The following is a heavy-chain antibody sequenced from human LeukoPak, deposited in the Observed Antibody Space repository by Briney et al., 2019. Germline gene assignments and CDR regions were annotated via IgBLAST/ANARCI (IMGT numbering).Heavy chain of an antibody. Sequence: PSETPSLTCTVSGGSISSYYWSWIRQPPGKGLEWIGYIYYSGSTNYNPSLMSRVAMSVDTSKNQFSLNLRSVTAADTAVYYCARGGVTIFGVVINEEYYFDYWGQGTLVTVSS. D-gene: IGHD3-3*01. CDR1: GGSISSYY. CDR3: ARGGVTIFGVVINEEYYFDY. J-gene: IGHJ4*02. CDR2: IYYSGST. V-gene: IGHV4-59*12.